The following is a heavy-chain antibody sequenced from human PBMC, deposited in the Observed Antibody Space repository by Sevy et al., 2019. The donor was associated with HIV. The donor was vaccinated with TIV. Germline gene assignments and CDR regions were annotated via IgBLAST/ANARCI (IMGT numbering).Heavy chain of an antibody. V-gene: IGHV3-23*01. CDR1: GFTFTSYA. D-gene: IGHD2-21*02. CDR2: ISDSGATT. J-gene: IGHJ4*02. Sequence: GGSLRLSCAASGFTFTSYAMAWVRQAPGKGLEWVSVISDSGATTYYADSVKGRFTISRDNTKDTLFLQMNSLTPEDTAGYYCARGGGYCGGDCYSIDYWGQGALVTVSS. CDR3: ARGGGYCGGDCYSIDY.